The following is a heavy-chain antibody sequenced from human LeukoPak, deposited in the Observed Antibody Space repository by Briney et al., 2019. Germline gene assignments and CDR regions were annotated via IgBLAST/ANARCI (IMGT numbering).Heavy chain of an antibody. Sequence: SETLSLTCTVSGGSISSYYWSWIRQPPGKGLEWIGYIYYSGSTYYNPSLKSRVTISVDTSKNQFSLKLSSVTAADTAVYYCARVDQLRSLDYWGQGTLVTVSS. CDR2: IYYSGST. V-gene: IGHV4-59*01. CDR1: GGSISSYY. CDR3: ARVDQLRSLDY. D-gene: IGHD5-24*01. J-gene: IGHJ4*02.